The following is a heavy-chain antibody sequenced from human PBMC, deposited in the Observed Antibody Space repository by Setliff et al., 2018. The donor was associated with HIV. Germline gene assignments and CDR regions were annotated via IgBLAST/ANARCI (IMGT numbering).Heavy chain of an antibody. V-gene: IGHV3-53*01. D-gene: IGHD2-15*01. J-gene: IGHJ4*02. CDR1: GFTVSSNY. CDR3: ARTPFGVVVLYYFDY. Sequence: PGGSLRLSCAASGFTVSSNYMSWVRQAPGKGLEWVSVIYSGGSTSYADSVKGRFTISRDNAKNTLYMQMNSLRAEDTAVYYCARTPFGVVVLYYFDYWGQGTLVTVSS. CDR2: IYSGGST.